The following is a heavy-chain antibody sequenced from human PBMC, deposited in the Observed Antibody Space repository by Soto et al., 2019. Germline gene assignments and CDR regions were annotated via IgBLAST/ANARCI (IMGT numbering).Heavy chain of an antibody. Sequence: EVQLLESGGGLVQPGGSLRLSCAASGFTFSSYAMSWVRQAPGKGLECVSLISGSGRNTYYADSVKGRLTISRDNSKNTLYLQMNSLRAEDTAVYYCAKGTLVAATPDYWGLGTLVTVSS. J-gene: IGHJ4*02. D-gene: IGHD2-15*01. V-gene: IGHV3-23*01. CDR3: AKGTLVAATPDY. CDR2: ISGSGRNT. CDR1: GFTFSSYA.